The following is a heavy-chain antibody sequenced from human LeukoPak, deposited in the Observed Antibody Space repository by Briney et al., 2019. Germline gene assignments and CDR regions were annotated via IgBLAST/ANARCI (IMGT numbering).Heavy chain of an antibody. CDR2: IYYSGST. J-gene: IGHJ3*02. Sequence: PSQTLSLTCTVSGGSISSGDYYWSWIRQPPGKGLEWIGYIYYSGSTYYNPSLKSRVTISVDTSKNQFSLKLSSVTAADTAVYYCATLPSSTTHDAFDIWGQGTMVTVSS. CDR1: GGSISSGDYY. CDR3: ATLPSSTTHDAFDI. D-gene: IGHD1-1*01. V-gene: IGHV4-30-4*08.